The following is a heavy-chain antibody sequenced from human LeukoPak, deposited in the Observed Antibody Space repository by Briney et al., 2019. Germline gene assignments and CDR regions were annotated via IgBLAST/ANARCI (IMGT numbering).Heavy chain of an antibody. J-gene: IGHJ5*02. CDR1: GYTFTSYD. V-gene: IGHV1-69*04. CDR3: ARARVGPYNWFDP. CDR2: IIPILGIA. Sequence: SVKVSCKASGYTFTSYDINWVRQAPGQGLEWMGRIIPILGIANYAQKFQGRVTITADKSTSTAYMELSSLRSEDTAVYYCARARVGPYNWFDPWGQGTLVTVSS.